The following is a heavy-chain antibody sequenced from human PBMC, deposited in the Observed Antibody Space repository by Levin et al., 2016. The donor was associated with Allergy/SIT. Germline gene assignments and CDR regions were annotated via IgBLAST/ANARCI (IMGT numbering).Heavy chain of an antibody. V-gene: IGHV3-23*03. J-gene: IGHJ6*02. Sequence: GESLKISCAASGFTFSSYAMTWVRQAPGKGLEWVSIIYSGGSTYYADSVKGRFTISRDNSKNTLYLQMNSLRAEDTAVYYCAKGYGEGLNYYYYYGMDVWGQGTTVTVSS. CDR3: AKGYGEGLNYYYYYGMDV. D-gene: IGHD4-17*01. CDR1: GFTFSSYA. CDR2: IYSGGST.